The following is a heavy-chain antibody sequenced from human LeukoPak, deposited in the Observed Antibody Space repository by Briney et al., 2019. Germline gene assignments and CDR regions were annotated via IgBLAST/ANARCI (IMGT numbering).Heavy chain of an antibody. CDR3: ARGWRGDHFDY. CDR2: FYHSGT. Sequence: PSETLSLTCTVSGDSMSTSYWSWSRQPLGKGLEWIGYFYHSGTDYNPSLKSRVTRSGDMSNNQFSLKLSSVTAADTAIYYCARGWRGDHFDYWGQGTLVSVSS. CDR1: GDSMSTSY. D-gene: IGHD3-16*01. V-gene: IGHV4-59*01. J-gene: IGHJ4*02.